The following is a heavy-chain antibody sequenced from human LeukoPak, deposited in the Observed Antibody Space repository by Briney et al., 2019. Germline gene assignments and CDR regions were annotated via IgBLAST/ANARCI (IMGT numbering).Heavy chain of an antibody. V-gene: IGHV4-59*12. D-gene: IGHD1-7*01. CDR2: IYYSGSI. Sequence: SETLSLTCTVSGGSISTYYWSWIRQSPGKGLEWIGHIYYSGSIKYNPSLKSRVTISVDTSKNQFSLKLRSVTAADTAIYYCARDKDWNFDWGQGTLVTVSS. CDR1: GGSISTYY. CDR3: ARDKDWNFD. J-gene: IGHJ4*02.